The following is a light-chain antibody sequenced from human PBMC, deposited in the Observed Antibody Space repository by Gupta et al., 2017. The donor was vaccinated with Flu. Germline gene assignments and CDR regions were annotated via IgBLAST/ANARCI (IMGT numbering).Light chain of an antibody. CDR1: LNGSAGSNNNNY. J-gene: IGKJ4*01. V-gene: IGKV4-1*01. CDR2: LAS. CDR3: QQYYCTPLT. Sequence: SLGARAPVICKAILNGSAGSNNNNYLAWYQQKTGQPPKLLISLASTLAYGLPNSFSCRGFGTDFTLTLSSPQAEDLAVYYCQQYYCTPLTFGRGTKVEIK.